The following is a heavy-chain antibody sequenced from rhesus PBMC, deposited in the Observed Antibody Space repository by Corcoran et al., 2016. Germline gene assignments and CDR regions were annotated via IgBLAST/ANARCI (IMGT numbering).Heavy chain of an antibody. CDR2: IGGSSGST. V-gene: IGHV4-165*02. CDR3: ARNPGGIAAGLVDY. D-gene: IGHD6-13*01. Sequence: QVQLQESGPGLVKPSETLALTCAGPGGPISGYYGNWLRQPPGKGLEWIGYIGGSSGSTYYNPSLTTRVTISTDTSKNQFSLKLSSVTAADTAVYYCARNPGGIAAGLVDYWGQGVLVTVSS. J-gene: IGHJ4*01. CDR1: GGPISGYY.